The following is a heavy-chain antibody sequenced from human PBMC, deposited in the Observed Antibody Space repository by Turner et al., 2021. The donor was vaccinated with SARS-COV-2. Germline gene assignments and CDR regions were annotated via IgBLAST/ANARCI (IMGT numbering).Heavy chain of an antibody. V-gene: IGHV4-59*08. CDR1: GGSISSKP. CDR3: ARHQGSASGYDHGMNV. Sequence: QVQLQESGPGLAKPSETLSLTCTVTGGSISSKPWSWIRQSPGRGLEWIGYFYKIGSIDYNPTLRSRVTISVDTSKNQLSLNLLSVTAADTAVYYCARHQGSASGYDHGMNVWGQGTAVIVSS. CDR2: FYKIGSI. D-gene: IGHD1-26*01. J-gene: IGHJ6*02.